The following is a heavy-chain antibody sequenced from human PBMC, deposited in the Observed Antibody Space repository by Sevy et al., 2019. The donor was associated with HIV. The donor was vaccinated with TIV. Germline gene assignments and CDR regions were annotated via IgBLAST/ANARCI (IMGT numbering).Heavy chain of an antibody. CDR1: GYSFIDYA. CDR2: INTENLNT. CDR3: ARELGSGRKWGAFDI. D-gene: IGHD6-25*01. V-gene: IGHV1-3*04. Sequence: ASVKVSCKASGYSFIDYAMHWVRQAPGQRLEWMGWINTENLNTKFSQKVQDRVTFTRGTYATTAYMELSSLRSEETAVYYGARELGSGRKWGAFDIWGQGTMVTVSS. J-gene: IGHJ3*02.